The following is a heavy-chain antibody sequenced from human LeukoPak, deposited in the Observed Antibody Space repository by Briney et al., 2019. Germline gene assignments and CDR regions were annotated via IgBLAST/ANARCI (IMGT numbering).Heavy chain of an antibody. CDR2: ITSSSTI. J-gene: IGHJ4*02. CDR3: ARRGDTPMVGDY. D-gene: IGHD5-18*01. CDR1: GFTFSTYG. V-gene: IGHV3-48*01. Sequence: GGSLRLPCAASGFTFSTYGMNWVRQAPGKGLEWVSYITSSSTIYYADSVKGRFSISRDNAKNSLSLQMNSLRAEDTAVYYCARRGDTPMVGDYWGQGTLVTVSS.